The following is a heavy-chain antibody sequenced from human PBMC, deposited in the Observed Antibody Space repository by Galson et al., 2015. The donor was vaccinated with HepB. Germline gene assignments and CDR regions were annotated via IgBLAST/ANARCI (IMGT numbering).Heavy chain of an antibody. CDR3: ARQVQGVQV. CDR2: IYYSGST. V-gene: IGHV4-39*01. Sequence: SEPLSLTCTVSGGSISSSSYYWGWIRQPPGKGLEWIGSIYYSGSTYYNPSLKSRVTISVDTSKNQFSLKLSSVTAADTAVYYCARQVQGVQVWGQGTLVTVSS. J-gene: IGHJ4*02. CDR1: GGSISSSSYY. D-gene: IGHD3-10*01.